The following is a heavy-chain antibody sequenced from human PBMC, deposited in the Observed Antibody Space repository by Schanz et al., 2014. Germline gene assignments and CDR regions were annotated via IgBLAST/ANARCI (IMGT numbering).Heavy chain of an antibody. J-gene: IGHJ4*02. D-gene: IGHD2-15*01. V-gene: IGHV4-39*01. CDR1: GGSISSSGYY. Sequence: QLQLQESGPGLVKPSETLSLTCTVSGGSISSSGYYWGWIRQPPGNGLEWIGSIYYSGSTYYNPSRRCCITRSEATTKPQLPLKVPCVPATDTAVYYCARLPGLYCSGGACYRGYWGQGTLVTVSS. CDR2: IYYSGST. CDR3: ARLPGLYCSGGACYRGY.